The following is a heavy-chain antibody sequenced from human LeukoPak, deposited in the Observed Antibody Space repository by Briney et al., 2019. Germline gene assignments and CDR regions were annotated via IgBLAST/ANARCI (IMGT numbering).Heavy chain of an antibody. Sequence: GGSLRFSAVASGFTVNGYPWGWVRQAPGKGWEWGSYTSGGGGSTYYADSVKGRFTISRDNSKNTLYLQMNSLRAEDTAVYYCALYYYYDSSGYYYGMDVWGQGTTVTVSS. J-gene: IGHJ6*02. CDR3: ALYYYYDSSGYYYGMDV. CDR1: GFTVNGYP. CDR2: TSGGGGST. V-gene: IGHV3-23*01. D-gene: IGHD3-22*01.